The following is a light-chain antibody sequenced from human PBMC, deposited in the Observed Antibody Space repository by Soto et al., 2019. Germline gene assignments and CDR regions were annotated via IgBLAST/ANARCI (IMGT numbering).Light chain of an antibody. CDR3: QQYKSFSRT. J-gene: IGKJ1*01. CDR1: QSLVIW. CDR2: QAS. V-gene: IGKV1-5*03. Sequence: DIQMTQSPSSLSASVGDRVTITCRASQSLVIWLAWYQQKPGKAPQLLIYQASTLHSGVPSRFSGSGSGTEFTLTISSLQPDDFATYYCQQYKSFSRTFGQGTKVE.